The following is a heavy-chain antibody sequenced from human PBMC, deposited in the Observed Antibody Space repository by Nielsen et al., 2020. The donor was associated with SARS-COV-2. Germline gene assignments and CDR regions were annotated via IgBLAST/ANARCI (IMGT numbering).Heavy chain of an antibody. CDR3: TKALLPTAIRRGIES. Sequence: GGSLRLSCGASGFTISSSFMSWVRQAPGKGLEWVSLSSSGGSTYYADSVKGRFTISRDISKNILFLQMSGLRAEDSAVYYCTKALLPTAIRRGIESWGQGTLVTVSS. V-gene: IGHV3-53*01. CDR1: GFTISSSF. D-gene: IGHD2-2*01. J-gene: IGHJ4*02. CDR2: SSSGGST.